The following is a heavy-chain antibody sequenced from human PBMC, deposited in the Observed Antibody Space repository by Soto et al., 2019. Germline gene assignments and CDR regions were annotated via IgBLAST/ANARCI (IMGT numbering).Heavy chain of an antibody. CDR2: INAYNGNR. J-gene: IGHJ3*02. Sequence: QVHLVQSGPEVKKPGASVKVSCKASGYTFNTYGITWVRQAPGQGLEWMAWINAYNGNRIYAQNFQGRVTVTTDTSTTAAYYYPMSLTYDYAAVSFCARDRDRVADIFGLGTMVTVSS. D-gene: IGHD2-15*01. CDR1: GYTFNTYG. CDR3: ARDRDRVADI. V-gene: IGHV1-18*01.